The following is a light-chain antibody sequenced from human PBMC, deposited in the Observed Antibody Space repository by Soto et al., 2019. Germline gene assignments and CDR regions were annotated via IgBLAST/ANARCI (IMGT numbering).Light chain of an antibody. Sequence: EIVLTQSPATLSLSPGESAILSCRASQNVGSYLTWYVQKPGQAPRLLIYDASHRATGVPDRFTGSGSATDFSLTISKVEPGDFGVYYCKQRSNWLITFGQGTRMEIK. V-gene: IGKV3-11*01. J-gene: IGKJ5*01. CDR2: DAS. CDR1: QNVGSY. CDR3: KQRSNWLIT.